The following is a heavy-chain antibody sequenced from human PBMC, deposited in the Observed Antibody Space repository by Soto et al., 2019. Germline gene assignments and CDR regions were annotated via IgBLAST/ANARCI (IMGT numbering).Heavy chain of an antibody. CDR3: ARVLYCSGGGCYSNFDY. D-gene: IGHD2-15*01. J-gene: IGHJ4*02. CDR1: GFTFSGHW. CDR2: ISSDGSSA. V-gene: IGHV3-74*01. Sequence: EVQLVESGGGLVQPGGSLRLSCGASGFTFSGHWMHWVRQAPGKGLVWVSRISSDGSSADYADSVKGRFTISRDNTKNTLYTQMNSLRAEDTALYYCARVLYCSGGGCYSNFDYWGQGTLVTVSS.